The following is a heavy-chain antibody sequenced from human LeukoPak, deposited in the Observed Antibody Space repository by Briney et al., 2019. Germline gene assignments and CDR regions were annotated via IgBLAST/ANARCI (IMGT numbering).Heavy chain of an antibody. J-gene: IGHJ5*02. CDR2: IYYSGST. D-gene: IGHD2-15*01. CDR1: GGSISSYY. CDR3: ARFQGYCSGGSCYSRWFDP. Sequence: SETLSLTCTVSGGSISSYYWSWIRQPPGQGLEWIGYIYYSGSTNYNPSLKSRVTISVDTSKNQFSLKLSSVTAADTAVYYCARFQGYCSGGSCYSRWFDPWGQGTLVTVSS. V-gene: IGHV4-59*01.